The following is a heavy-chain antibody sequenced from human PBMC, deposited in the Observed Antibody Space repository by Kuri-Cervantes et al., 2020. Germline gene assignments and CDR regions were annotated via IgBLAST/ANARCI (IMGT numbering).Heavy chain of an antibody. CDR3: ARGLGYSYGPDS. CDR1: GGSISSSSYY. V-gene: IGHV4-39*07. Sequence: SETLSLTCTVSGGSISSSSYYWAWIRQPPGKGLEWIGEITRTGSTNYNPSLKSRVTMPVDTSKNQFSLKLNSVTAADTAVYYCARGLGYSYGPDSWGQGTLVTVSS. CDR2: ITRTGST. D-gene: IGHD5-18*01. J-gene: IGHJ4*02.